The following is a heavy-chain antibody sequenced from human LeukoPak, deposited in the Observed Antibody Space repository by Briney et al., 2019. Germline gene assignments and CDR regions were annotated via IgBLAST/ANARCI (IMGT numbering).Heavy chain of an antibody. CDR3: ARRADYYDSSGYHDAFDI. CDR2: TYNSGST. D-gene: IGHD3-22*01. V-gene: IGHV4-59*01. CDR1: GGSISIYY. Sequence: PSETLSLTCTVSGGSISIYYWSWIRQPPGKGLEWIGYTYNSGSTNYNPSLKSRVTISVDTSKNQFSLKLSSVTAADTAVYYCARRADYYDSSGYHDAFDIWGQGTMVTVSS. J-gene: IGHJ3*02.